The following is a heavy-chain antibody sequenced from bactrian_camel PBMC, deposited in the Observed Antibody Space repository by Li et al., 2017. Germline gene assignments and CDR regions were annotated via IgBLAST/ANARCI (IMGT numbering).Heavy chain of an antibody. D-gene: IGHD7*01. CDR1: GLTFSSFD. CDR2: LPSGHGST. V-gene: IGHV3S40*01. J-gene: IGHJ6*01. CDR3: ATSLTDNWLRGFGY. Sequence: VQLVESGGGLVQPGGSLRLSCRASGLTFSSFDMAWVRQAPGKGLEWVSVLPSGHGSTYYADSAKGRFTISRDNLQMNSLKSEDTGLYYCATSLTDNWLRGFGYWGQGTQ.